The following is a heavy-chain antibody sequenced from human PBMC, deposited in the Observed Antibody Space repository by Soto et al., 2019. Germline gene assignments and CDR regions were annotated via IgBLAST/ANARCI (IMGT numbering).Heavy chain of an antibody. CDR3: ARPYYYYGMGV. CDR2: ISQSGNT. V-gene: IGHV4-4*02. Sequence: LSLTFAVSVGSLSSSNWWSWVRQPPGKGLEWIGEISQSGNTKYNTSLKSRLTISIDKSKNQFSLNLSSVTAADTAVYYCARPYYYYGMGVWGRGTTVTV. J-gene: IGHJ6*02. CDR1: VGSLSSSNW.